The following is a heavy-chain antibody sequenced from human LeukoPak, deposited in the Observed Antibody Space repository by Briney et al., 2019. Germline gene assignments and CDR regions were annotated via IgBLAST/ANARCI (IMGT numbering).Heavy chain of an antibody. CDR2: ISGSGGST. CDR3: ARDQSGGYDGFDPRN. V-gene: IGHV3-23*01. Sequence: PGGSLRLSCAASGFTFSSYAMSWVRQAPGKGLEWVSAISGSGGSTYYADSVKGRFTISRDNSKNTLYLQMDSLRAEDTAVYYCARDQSGGYDGFDPRNWGQGTLVIVSS. J-gene: IGHJ4*02. CDR1: GFTFSSYA. D-gene: IGHD5-12*01.